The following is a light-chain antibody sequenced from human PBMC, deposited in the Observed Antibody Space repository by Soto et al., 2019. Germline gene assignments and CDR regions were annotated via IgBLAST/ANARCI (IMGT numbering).Light chain of an antibody. CDR3: QQRSNWLS. V-gene: IGKV3-11*01. CDR1: QSVSSY. J-gene: IGKJ2*01. CDR2: DAS. Sequence: EIVLTQSPATLSLSPGERATLSCRARQSVSSYLAWYQQKPGQAPRLLIYDASNRATAIPARFSGSGSGTDFTLTISSLEPEDFAVYYCQQRSNWLSFGQGNKLEIK.